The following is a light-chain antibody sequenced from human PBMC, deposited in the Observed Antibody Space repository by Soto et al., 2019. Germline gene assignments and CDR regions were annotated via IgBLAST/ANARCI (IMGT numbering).Light chain of an antibody. CDR3: QQSYSSPLT. J-gene: IGKJ4*01. CDR2: AAS. Sequence: DIQMTQSPSSLFASVGDRVNITCRASKTISRNLNWYQQKPGQAPKLVISAASTLQSGVPSRFSGSGSGTDFTLTIGSLQPDDFASYFCQQSYSSPLTFGGGTKVEIK. V-gene: IGKV1-39*01. CDR1: KTISRN.